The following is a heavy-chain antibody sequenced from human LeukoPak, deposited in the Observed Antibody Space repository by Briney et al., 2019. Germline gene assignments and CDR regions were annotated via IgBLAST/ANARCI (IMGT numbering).Heavy chain of an antibody. Sequence: GASVKVSCKASGYTFTGYYLHWVRQAPGQGLEWMGWINPNSGGTNSAQKFQGRVTMTRDTSISTVYVELSSLRSDDTAVYYCARPYDSSGYKIYYFDYWGQGTLVTVSS. CDR1: GYTFTGYY. CDR2: INPNSGGT. D-gene: IGHD3-22*01. CDR3: ARPYDSSGYKIYYFDY. V-gene: IGHV1-2*02. J-gene: IGHJ4*02.